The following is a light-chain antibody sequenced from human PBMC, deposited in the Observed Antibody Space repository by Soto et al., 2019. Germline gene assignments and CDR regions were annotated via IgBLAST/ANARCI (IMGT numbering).Light chain of an antibody. Sequence: QSVLTQPPSVSGSPGQSVTISCTGSSSDVGSYTRVSWYQQPPGTAPKLIIYEVSNRPSGVPDRFSGSKSGNTASLTISGLQAEDEADYYCSSCTDSRTPGAFGTGTKLTVL. CDR1: SSDVGSYTR. CDR2: EVS. CDR3: SSCTDSRTPGA. V-gene: IGLV2-18*02. J-gene: IGLJ1*01.